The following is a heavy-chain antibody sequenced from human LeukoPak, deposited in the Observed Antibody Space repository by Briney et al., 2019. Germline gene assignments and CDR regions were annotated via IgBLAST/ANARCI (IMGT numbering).Heavy chain of an antibody. CDR2: IYYSGSC. Sequence: SETLSLTCIVSGGSISSYYWSWIRQPPGKGLEWIGDIYYSGSCNYNPSLKSRVTISVDTSKNQFSLKLSSVTAADTAVYYCARTAVAARVYYYYGMDVWGQGTTVTVSS. CDR1: GGSISSYY. V-gene: IGHV4-59*01. D-gene: IGHD6-19*01. CDR3: ARTAVAARVYYYYGMDV. J-gene: IGHJ6*02.